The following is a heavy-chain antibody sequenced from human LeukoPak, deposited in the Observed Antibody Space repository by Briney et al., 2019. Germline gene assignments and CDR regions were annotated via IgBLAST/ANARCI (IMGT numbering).Heavy chain of an antibody. CDR1: GGSISSGGYY. D-gene: IGHD5-24*01. Sequence: SQTLSLTCTVSGGSISSGGYYWSWIRQPPGKGLEWIGYIYHSGSTYYNPSLKSRVTISVDRSKNQFSLKLSSVTAADTAVYYCARHTAEKYNWFDRWGQGTLVTVSS. CDR3: ARHTAEKYNWFDR. CDR2: IYHSGST. J-gene: IGHJ5*02. V-gene: IGHV4-30-2*01.